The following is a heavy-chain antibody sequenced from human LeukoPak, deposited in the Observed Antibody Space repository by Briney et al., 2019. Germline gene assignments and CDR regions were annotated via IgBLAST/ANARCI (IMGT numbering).Heavy chain of an antibody. Sequence: GASVKVSCKASGYTFTSYDINWVRQATGQGLEWMGRMNPNSGNTGYAQKFQGRVTMTRNTSISTAYMELSSLRSEDTAVYYCARIVTGDRKPPRRYYYYYMDVWGKGTTVSVSS. CDR1: GYTFTSYD. CDR2: MNPNSGNT. D-gene: IGHD4-17*01. V-gene: IGHV1-8*01. J-gene: IGHJ6*03. CDR3: ARIVTGDRKPPRRYYYYYMDV.